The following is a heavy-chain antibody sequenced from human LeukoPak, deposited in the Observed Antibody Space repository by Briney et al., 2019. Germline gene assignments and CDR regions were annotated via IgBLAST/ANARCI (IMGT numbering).Heavy chain of an antibody. J-gene: IGHJ4*02. CDR2: ISAYNGNT. CDR1: GYTFTSYG. CDR3: ARAGEMATRSDIDY. Sequence: GASVKVSCKSSGYTFTSYGISWVRQAPGQGLEWMGWISAYNGNTNYAQKLQGRVTMTSDTSTSTAYMELRSLRSDDTAVYYCARAGEMATRSDIDYWGQGTLATVSS. D-gene: IGHD5-24*01. V-gene: IGHV1-18*01.